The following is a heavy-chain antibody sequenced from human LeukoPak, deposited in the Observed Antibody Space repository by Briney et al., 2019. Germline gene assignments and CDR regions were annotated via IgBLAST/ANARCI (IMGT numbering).Heavy chain of an antibody. D-gene: IGHD2-2*01. Sequence: PGRSLRLSCAASGFTFSSYGMHWVRQAPGKGLEWVAVISYDGSNKHYADSVKGRFTISRDNSKNTLYLQMNSLRAEDTAVYYCAKDHTYCSSTSCYGGDYWGQGTLVTVSS. J-gene: IGHJ4*02. V-gene: IGHV3-30*18. CDR3: AKDHTYCSSTSCYGGDY. CDR2: ISYDGSNK. CDR1: GFTFSSYG.